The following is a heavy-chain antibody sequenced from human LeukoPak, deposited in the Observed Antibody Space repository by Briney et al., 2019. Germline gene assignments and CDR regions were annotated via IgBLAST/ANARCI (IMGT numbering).Heavy chain of an antibody. CDR2: INHSGST. V-gene: IGHV4-34*01. D-gene: IGHD3-9*01. Sequence: TSETLSLTCAVYGGSFSGYYWSWIRQPPGKGLEWIGEINHSGSTNYNPSLKSRVTISVDTSKNQFSLKLSSVTAADTAVYYCARWGWLLTSFDYWGQGTLVTVSS. CDR3: ARWGWLLTSFDY. CDR1: GGSFSGYY. J-gene: IGHJ4*02.